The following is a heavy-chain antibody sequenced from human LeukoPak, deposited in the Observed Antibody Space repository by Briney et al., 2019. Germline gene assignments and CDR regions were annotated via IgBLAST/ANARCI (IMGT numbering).Heavy chain of an antibody. J-gene: IGHJ2*01. CDR2: IYYSGNT. CDR1: GGPISSYY. D-gene: IGHD4-23*01. V-gene: IGHV4-59*01. Sequence: SEPLSLTCTVPGGPISSYYWRWIRQPPGKGLEWIGYIYYSGNTNYNPSPKSPVTPSVDTSQNQLSLKLSSVTAADTAVYYCARGVTLYYYFDLWGRGTLVTVSS. CDR3: ARGVTLYYYFDL.